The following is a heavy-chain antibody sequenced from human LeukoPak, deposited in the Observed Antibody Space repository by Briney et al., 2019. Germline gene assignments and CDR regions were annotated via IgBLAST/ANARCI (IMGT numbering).Heavy chain of an antibody. D-gene: IGHD2-2*01. CDR3: ARGSDIVVVPAAPAHYYYYYGMDV. V-gene: IGHV4-34*01. CDR1: GGSFSGYH. Sequence: PSETLSLTCAVYGGSFSGYHWSWIRQPPGKGLEWIGEINHSGSTNYNPSLKSRVTISVDTSKNQFSLKLSSVTAADTAVYYCARGSDIVVVPAAPAHYYYYYGMDVWGQGTTVTVSS. J-gene: IGHJ6*02. CDR2: INHSGST.